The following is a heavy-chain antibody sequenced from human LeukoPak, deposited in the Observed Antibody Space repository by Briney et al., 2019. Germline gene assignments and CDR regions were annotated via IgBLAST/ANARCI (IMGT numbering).Heavy chain of an antibody. D-gene: IGHD3-16*01. Sequence: SETLSLTCTVSGDSVSGYYWSWIRRPPEKGLEWIGYIHSSGSTNYSPSLKSRLALSVDTSKNQFSLNLNSVTAADTAVYYCARHYGPWGQGTLVTVSS. CDR3: ARHYGP. J-gene: IGHJ5*02. CDR2: IHSSGST. V-gene: IGHV4-59*02. CDR1: GDSVSGYY.